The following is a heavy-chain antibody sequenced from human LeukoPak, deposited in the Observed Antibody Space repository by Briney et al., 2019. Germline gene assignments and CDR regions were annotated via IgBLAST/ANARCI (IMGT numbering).Heavy chain of an antibody. D-gene: IGHD3-10*01. CDR2: INHSGST. CDR3: ARESRGVRGAITKDAIYY. V-gene: IGHV4-34*01. J-gene: IGHJ4*02. Sequence: SETLSLTCAVYGGSFSGYYWSWIRQPPGKGLEWIGEINHSGSTNYNPSLKSRVTISVDTSKNQFSLKLSSVTAADTAVYYCARESRGVRGAITKDAIYYWGQGILVTVSS. CDR1: GGSFSGYY.